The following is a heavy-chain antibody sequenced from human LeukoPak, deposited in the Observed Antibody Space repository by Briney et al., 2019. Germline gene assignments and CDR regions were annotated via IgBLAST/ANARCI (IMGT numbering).Heavy chain of an antibody. J-gene: IGHJ4*02. CDR2: INHSGST. CDR1: GGSFSGYY. V-gene: IGHV4-34*01. D-gene: IGHD4-23*01. CDR3: ARGFKATVATTSFDY. Sequence: PSETLSLTCAVYGGSFSGYYWSWIRQPPGKGLEWIGEINHSGSTNYNPSLKSRVTISVDTSKNRFSLKLSSVTAADTAVYYCARGFKATVATTSFDYWGQGTLVTVSS.